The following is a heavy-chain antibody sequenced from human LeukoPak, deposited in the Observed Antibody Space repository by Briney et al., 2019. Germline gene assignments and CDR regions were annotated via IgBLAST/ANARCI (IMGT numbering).Heavy chain of an antibody. Sequence: GGSLRLSCAASGFTFSSYAMSWVRQAPGKGLEWVSAIGGSGVSTYYADSVKARFTISRDNSKNTLYLQLNSLRAEDTAVYYCAKTGGPWDWGQGTLVTVSS. J-gene: IGHJ4*02. CDR2: IGGSGVST. CDR1: GFTFSSYA. D-gene: IGHD7-27*01. V-gene: IGHV3-23*01. CDR3: AKTGGPWD.